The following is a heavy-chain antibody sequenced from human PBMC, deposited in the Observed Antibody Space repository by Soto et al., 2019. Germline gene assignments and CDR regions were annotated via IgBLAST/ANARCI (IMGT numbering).Heavy chain of an antibody. CDR3: ARDWSRYYDSSGLMWFY. CDR1: GYTFTSYG. CDR2: ISDHNGDT. V-gene: IGHV1-18*01. D-gene: IGHD3-22*01. Sequence: QLQLAQSGGEMKKPGASVKVSCKASGYTFTSYGMSWVRQAPGQGLEWEGWISDHNGDTRYAQNFQGRINLTTDTFTNTTYMDLTSLTSDDTAVYYCARDWSRYYDSSGLMWFYWGQGTLVTVSS. J-gene: IGHJ4*02.